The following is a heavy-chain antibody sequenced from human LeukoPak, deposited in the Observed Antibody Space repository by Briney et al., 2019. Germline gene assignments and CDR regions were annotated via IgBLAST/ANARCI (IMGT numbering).Heavy chain of an antibody. Sequence: GGSMRLSCAASGFTFSSYGMHWVRQAPGKGLEWVAVIWYDGSNKYYADSVKGRFTISRDNSKNTLYLQMNSLRAEGTAVYYCAKDRGDRYSSSWYYDYWGQGTLVTVSS. CDR2: IWYDGSNK. CDR3: AKDRGDRYSSSWYYDY. J-gene: IGHJ4*02. CDR1: GFTFSSYG. D-gene: IGHD6-13*01. V-gene: IGHV3-33*06.